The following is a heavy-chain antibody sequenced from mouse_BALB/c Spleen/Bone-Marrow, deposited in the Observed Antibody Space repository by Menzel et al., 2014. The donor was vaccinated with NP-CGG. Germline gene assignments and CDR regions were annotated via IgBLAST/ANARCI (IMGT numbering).Heavy chain of an antibody. CDR1: GYIFTNYW. V-gene: IGHV1S81*02. D-gene: IGHD2-4*01. CDR3: ARRGDYDGARDY. J-gene: IGHJ4*01. CDR2: INPTNGRS. Sequence: QVQLQQSGAELVKPGASVKLSSKASGYIFTNYWMHWVKQRPGQGLSWIGEINPTNGRSNYNEKFKSKATLTVDKSSSTAYMQLSSLTSEDSAVDYCARRGDYDGARDYWGQGTSVTGSS.